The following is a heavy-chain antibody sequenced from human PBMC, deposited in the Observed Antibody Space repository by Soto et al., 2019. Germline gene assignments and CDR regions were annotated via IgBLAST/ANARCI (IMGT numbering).Heavy chain of an antibody. Sequence: GGSLRLSCAASGFTFSSYSMNWVRQAPGKGLEWVSYISSSSSTIYYADPVKGRFTISRDNAKNSLYLQMNSLRDEDTAVYYCARDFGYYDSSGYYYENPYFDYWGQGTLVTVSS. CDR2: ISSSSSTI. CDR1: GFTFSSYS. CDR3: ARDFGYYDSSGYYYENPYFDY. V-gene: IGHV3-48*02. D-gene: IGHD3-22*01. J-gene: IGHJ4*02.